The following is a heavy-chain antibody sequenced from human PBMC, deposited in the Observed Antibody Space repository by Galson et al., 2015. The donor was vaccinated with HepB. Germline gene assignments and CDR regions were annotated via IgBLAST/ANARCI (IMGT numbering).Heavy chain of an antibody. CDR1: GYTLTELS. J-gene: IGHJ5*02. D-gene: IGHD6-13*01. CDR2: FDPEDGET. Sequence: SVKVSCKVSGYTLTELSMHWVRQAPGKGLEWMGGFDPEDGETIYAQKFQGRVTMTEDTSTDTAYMELSSLRSEDTAVYYCATQQPGAAGTGYNWFDPWGQGTLVTVSS. V-gene: IGHV1-24*01. CDR3: ATQQPGAAGTGYNWFDP.